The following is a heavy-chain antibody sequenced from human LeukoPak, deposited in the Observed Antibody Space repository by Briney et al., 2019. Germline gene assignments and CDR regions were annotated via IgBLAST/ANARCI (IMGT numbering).Heavy chain of an antibody. D-gene: IGHD3-10*01. CDR1: GFTFSDYN. J-gene: IGHJ4*02. CDR2: ISSSGSNI. CDR3: ARVASVSGSYYDDY. V-gene: IGHV3-11*01. Sequence: RGSLRLSCAAPGFTFSDYNMSSIRQAPGEGLEWVSYISSSGSNIYNADSVKGRFTISRDNAKNALYLQMNSLRAEDTAVYYCARVASVSGSYYDDYWGQGTLVTVSS.